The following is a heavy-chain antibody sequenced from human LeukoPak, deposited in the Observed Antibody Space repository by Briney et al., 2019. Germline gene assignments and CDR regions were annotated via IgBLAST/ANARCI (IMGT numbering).Heavy chain of an antibody. CDR2: INNNTGNP. CDR1: GYTFTSYA. CDR3: ASSPYYYDSSGYYVEAFDI. V-gene: IGHV7-4-1*02. J-gene: IGHJ3*02. D-gene: IGHD3-22*01. Sequence: ASVTVSCKASGYTFTSYAMNWVRQAPGQGLEWMGWINNNTGNPTYAQGFTGRFVFSLDTSVSTVYLQISSLKAEDTAVYYCASSPYYYDSSGYYVEAFDIWGQGTMVTVAS.